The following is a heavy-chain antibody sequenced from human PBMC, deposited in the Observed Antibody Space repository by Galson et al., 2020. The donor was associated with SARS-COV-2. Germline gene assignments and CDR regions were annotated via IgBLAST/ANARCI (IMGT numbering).Heavy chain of an antibody. CDR2: MNPNSGNT. D-gene: IGHD3-16*02. V-gene: IGHV1-8*01. CDR1: GYTFTSYD. Sequence: ASVKVSCKASGYTFTSYDINWVRQATGQGLEWMGWMNPNSGNTGYAQKFQGRVTMTRNTSISTAYMELSSLRSEDTAVYYCARGTFRDYVWGGYRYKNWFDPWGQGTLVTVSS. J-gene: IGHJ5*02. CDR3: ARGTFRDYVWGGYRYKNWFDP.